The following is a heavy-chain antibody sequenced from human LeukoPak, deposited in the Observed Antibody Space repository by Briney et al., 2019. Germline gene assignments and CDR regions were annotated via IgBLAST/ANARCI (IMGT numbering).Heavy chain of an antibody. D-gene: IGHD1-20*01. J-gene: IGHJ5*02. CDR2: IKYTASET. CDR3: AAVSGPAYNYFDP. Sequence: PGRSLRLSCAASGFTLSLHWMTWVRQAPGKGLEWVANIKYTASETYYVDSVKGRFTISRDNAKNSVYLQMDSLRADDTAVYYCAAVSGPAYNYFDPWGQGTLVTVSS. CDR1: GFTLSLHW. V-gene: IGHV3-7*01.